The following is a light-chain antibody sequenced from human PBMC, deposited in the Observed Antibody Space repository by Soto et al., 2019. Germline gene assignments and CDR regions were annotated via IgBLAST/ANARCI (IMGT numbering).Light chain of an antibody. J-gene: IGKJ2*02. CDR1: QAVPSY. CDR3: HQRNSWPRST. Sequence: EVVLTQSPATLSLSPGERATLSCRASQAVPSYLAWYQQKPGQAPRLLIYDISNRATGIPARFSGSGSGTDFTLTISSLEPEDVAGYYCHQRNSWPRSTFGQGTKLEIK. CDR2: DIS. V-gene: IGKV3-11*01.